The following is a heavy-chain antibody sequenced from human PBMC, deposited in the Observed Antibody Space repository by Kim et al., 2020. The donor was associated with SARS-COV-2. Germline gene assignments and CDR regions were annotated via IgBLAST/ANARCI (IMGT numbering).Heavy chain of an antibody. D-gene: IGHD3-22*01. J-gene: IGHJ4*02. CDR1: GFTFGDYA. CDR2: ISWNSGSI. V-gene: IGHV3-9*01. Sequence: GGSLRLSCAASGFTFGDYAMHWVRQAPGKGLEWVSGISWNSGSIGYADSVKGRFTISRDNAKNSLYLQMNSLRAEDTALYYCAKGDGGYYYDSSGYQAYYFDYWGQGTLVTVSS. CDR3: AKGDGGYYYDSSGYQAYYFDY.